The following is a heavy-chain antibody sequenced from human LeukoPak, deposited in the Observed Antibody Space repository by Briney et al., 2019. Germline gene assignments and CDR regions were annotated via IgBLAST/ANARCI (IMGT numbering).Heavy chain of an antibody. Sequence: GGSLRLSCAASGFTFSSYGMHWVRQAPGKGLEWVAFIRYDGSNKYYADSVKGRFTISRDNSKNTLYLQMNSLRAEDTAVYYCAKDRGEYYYDSTIDYWGQGTLVTVSS. J-gene: IGHJ4*02. CDR1: GFTFSSYG. D-gene: IGHD3-22*01. CDR3: AKDRGEYYYDSTIDY. CDR2: IRYDGSNK. V-gene: IGHV3-30*02.